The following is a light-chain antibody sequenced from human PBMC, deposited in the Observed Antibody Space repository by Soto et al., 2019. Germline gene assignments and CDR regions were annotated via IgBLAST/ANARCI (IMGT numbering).Light chain of an antibody. CDR2: LNSDGSH. J-gene: IGLJ2*01. CDR3: ETGGTGIVV. V-gene: IGLV4-69*01. CDR1: SGHSNYA. Sequence: QSVLTQSPSASASLGASVKLTCTLSSGHSNYAIAWHQQQPEKGPRYLMKLNSDGSHNKGDGIPDRFSGSSSGTERYLTISTLQSECEADYYCETGGTGIVVFGGGTKLTVL.